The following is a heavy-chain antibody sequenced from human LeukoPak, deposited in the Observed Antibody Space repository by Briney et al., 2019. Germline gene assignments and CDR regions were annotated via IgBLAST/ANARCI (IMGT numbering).Heavy chain of an antibody. J-gene: IGHJ4*02. CDR2: IIPIFGTA. CDR3: ARWVGYYDSSGYYYYFDY. Sequence: SVKVSCKASGGTFSSYAISWVRQAPGQGLEWMGGIIPIFGTANYAQKFQGRVTITTDESTSTAYMELRSLRSEDTAVYYCARWVGYYDSSGYYYYFDYWGQGTLVTVSS. V-gene: IGHV1-69*05. CDR1: GGTFSSYA. D-gene: IGHD3-22*01.